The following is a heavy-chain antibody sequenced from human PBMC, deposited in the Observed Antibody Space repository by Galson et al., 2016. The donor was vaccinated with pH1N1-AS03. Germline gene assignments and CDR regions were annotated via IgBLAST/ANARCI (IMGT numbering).Heavy chain of an antibody. V-gene: IGHV4-61*08. CDR1: GGSVSSGGYY. J-gene: IGHJ3*02. CDR2: LYYTGAT. D-gene: IGHD3-22*01. Sequence: ETLSLTCTVSGGSVSSGGYYWSWLRQPPGERLEWIAYLYYTGATHYNPSLKSRVTISIDTSKNQFSLNLSSVTAADTAVYFCARERVYSELSHPSDIWGQGTMVTVSS. CDR3: ARERVYSELSHPSDI.